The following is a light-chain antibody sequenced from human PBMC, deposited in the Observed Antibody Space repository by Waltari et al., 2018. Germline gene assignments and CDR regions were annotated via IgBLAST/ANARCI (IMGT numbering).Light chain of an antibody. V-gene: IGLV3-1*01. CDR1: NLGTKY. CDR2: QDN. CDR3: QAWDSGSGVV. J-gene: IGLJ3*02. Sequence: SYEVTQPPSVSVSPGQTARITCSGDNLGTKYACWYQQKPGTSPVLVLYQDNKRPSGIPERFAGFNSGNTATLTISGTQAMDEADYYCQAWDSGSGVVFGGGTKLTVL.